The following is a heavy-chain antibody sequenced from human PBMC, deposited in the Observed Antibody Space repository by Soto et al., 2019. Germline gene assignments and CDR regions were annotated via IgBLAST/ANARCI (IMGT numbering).Heavy chain of an antibody. D-gene: IGHD1-26*01. CDR3: ARLKGGQVPHPNWNFDY. CDR1: GGSISSYY. CDR2: IYYSGST. Sequence: SETLSLTCTVSGGSISSYYWSWIRQPPGKGLEWIGYIYYSGSTNYNPSLKSRVTISVDTSKNQFSLKLSSVTAADTAVYYCARLKGGQVPHPNWNFDYWGQGTLVTVSS. J-gene: IGHJ4*02. V-gene: IGHV4-59*08.